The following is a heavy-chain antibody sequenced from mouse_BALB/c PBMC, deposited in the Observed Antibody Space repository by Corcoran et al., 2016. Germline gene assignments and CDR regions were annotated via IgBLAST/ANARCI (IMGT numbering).Heavy chain of an antibody. D-gene: IGHD2-4*01. CDR2: INPYNDGT. J-gene: IGHJ4*01. CDR1: GYTFTSYV. V-gene: IGHV1S136*01. CDR3: ARDDYDDGYYAMDY. Sequence: EVQLQQSGPERVKPGASVKMSCKASGYTFTSYVMHWVKQKPGQGLEWIGYINPYNDGTKYNEKFKGKATLTSDKSSSTAYMELSSLTSEDSAVYYCARDDYDDGYYAMDYWGQGTSVTVSS.